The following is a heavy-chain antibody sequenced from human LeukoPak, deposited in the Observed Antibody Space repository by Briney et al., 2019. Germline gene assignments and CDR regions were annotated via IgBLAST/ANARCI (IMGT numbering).Heavy chain of an antibody. D-gene: IGHD3-10*01. CDR3: AKGFRSGSYYHYYYMDV. V-gene: IGHV3-48*01. Sequence: GGSLRLSCAASGFTFSSYSMNWVRQAPGKGLEWVSYISSSSSTIYYADSVKGRFTISRDNAKNSLYLQMNSLRAEDTAVYYCAKGFRSGSYYHYYYMDVWGKGTTVTISS. CDR2: ISSSSSTI. J-gene: IGHJ6*03. CDR1: GFTFSSYS.